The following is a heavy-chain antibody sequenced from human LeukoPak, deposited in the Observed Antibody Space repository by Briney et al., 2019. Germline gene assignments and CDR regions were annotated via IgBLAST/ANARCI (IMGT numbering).Heavy chain of an antibody. CDR1: GFTFSSYS. Sequence: GGSLRLSCAASGFTFSSYSMNWVRQAPGKGLEWVSSISSSSSYIYYADSVKGRFTISRDNAKNSLYLQMNSLRAEDTAVYYCARGTAAGTVLDYWGQGTPVTVSS. D-gene: IGHD6-13*01. CDR3: ARGTAAGTVLDY. CDR2: ISSSSSYI. J-gene: IGHJ4*02. V-gene: IGHV3-21*01.